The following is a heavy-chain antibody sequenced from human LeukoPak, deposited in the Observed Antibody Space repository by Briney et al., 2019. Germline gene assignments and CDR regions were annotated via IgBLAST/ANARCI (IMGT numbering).Heavy chain of an antibody. CDR1: GFTFSSYG. J-gene: IGHJ1*01. V-gene: IGHV3-30*03. CDR3: AGGPRAMVSRAEYFQH. D-gene: IGHD5-18*01. CDR2: ISYDGSNK. Sequence: GRSLRLSCAASGFTFSSYGMHWVRQAPGKGLEWVAVISYDGSNKYYADSVKGRFTISRDNSKNTLYLQMNSLRAEDTAVYYCAGGPRAMVSRAEYFQHWGQGTLVTVSS.